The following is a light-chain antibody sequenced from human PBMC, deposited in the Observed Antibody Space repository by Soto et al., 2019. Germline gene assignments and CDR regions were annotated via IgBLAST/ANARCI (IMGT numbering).Light chain of an antibody. CDR3: QVWDSSSDHVV. Sequence: YELTQPPSVSVAPGKTARITCGGNNIGSKSVHWYQQKAGQAPVLVIYYDSDRPSGIPERFSGSNSGNTGTLTISRVEAGDEAEYYCQVWDSSSDHVVFGGGTKLTVL. V-gene: IGLV3-21*04. CDR2: YDS. CDR1: NIGSKS. J-gene: IGLJ2*01.